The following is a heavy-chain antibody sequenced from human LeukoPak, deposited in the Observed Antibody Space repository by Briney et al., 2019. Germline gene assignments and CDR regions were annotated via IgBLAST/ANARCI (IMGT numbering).Heavy chain of an antibody. CDR2: MNPNSGNT. D-gene: IGHD3-10*01. CDR1: GYTFTSYD. CDR3: ARDPRRDSGRPTNWLDP. J-gene: IGHJ5*02. V-gene: IGHV1-8*01. Sequence: ASVKVSCKASGYTFTSYDINWVRQATGQGLEWMGWMNPNSGNTGYAQKFQGRVTMTRNTSISTAYMELSSLRSEDTAVYYCARDPRRDSGRPTNWLDPWGQGTLVTVSS.